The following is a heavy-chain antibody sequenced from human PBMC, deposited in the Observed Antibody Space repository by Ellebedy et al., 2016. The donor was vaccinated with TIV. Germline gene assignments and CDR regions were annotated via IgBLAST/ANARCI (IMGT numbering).Heavy chain of an antibody. CDR3: ARDLGIVVVPAALYGWFDP. J-gene: IGHJ5*02. Sequence: GGSLRLSXAASGFTFSSYGMHWVRQAPGKGLEWVAVIWYDGSNKYYADSVKGRFTISRDNSKNTLYLQMNSLRAEDTAVYYCARDLGIVVVPAALYGWFDPWGQGTLVTVSS. V-gene: IGHV3-33*01. D-gene: IGHD2-2*01. CDR1: GFTFSSYG. CDR2: IWYDGSNK.